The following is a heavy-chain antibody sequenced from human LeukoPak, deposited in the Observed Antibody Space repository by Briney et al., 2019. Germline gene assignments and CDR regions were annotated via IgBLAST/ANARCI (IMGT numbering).Heavy chain of an antibody. CDR2: INHSGST. D-gene: IGHD3-3*01. J-gene: IGHJ5*02. V-gene: IGHV4-34*01. Sequence: PSETLSLTCAVYGGSFSGYFWSWIRQPPGKGLEWIGEINHSGSTNYNPSLKSRVTISVDTSKNQFPLKLTSVAAADTAVYYCARGLGIFGVSWFDPWGQGALVTVSS. CDR3: ARGLGIFGVSWFDP. CDR1: GGSFSGYF.